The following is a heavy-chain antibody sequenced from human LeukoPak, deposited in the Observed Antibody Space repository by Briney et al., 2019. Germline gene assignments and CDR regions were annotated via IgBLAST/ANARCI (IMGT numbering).Heavy chain of an antibody. D-gene: IGHD3-9*01. CDR1: GLTFSIYG. J-gene: IGHJ6*03. Sequence: GGSLRLSCAASGLTFSIYGMSWVRQAPGKGLEWVSGISGSGGSTYYAESVKGRFTISRDNAKNSLYLEMNSLRAEDTAVYYCARGADYDILTGYMDVWGKGTTVTVSS. CDR3: ARGADYDILTGYMDV. V-gene: IGHV3-23*01. CDR2: ISGSGGST.